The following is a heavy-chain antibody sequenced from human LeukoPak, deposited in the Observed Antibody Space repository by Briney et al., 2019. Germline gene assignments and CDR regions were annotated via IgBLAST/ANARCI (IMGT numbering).Heavy chain of an antibody. CDR1: GGSFSGYY. Sequence: SETLSLTCAVYGGSFSGYYWSWIRQPPGKGLEWIGEINHSGSTNYNPSLKSRVTISVDTSKNQFPLKLSSVTAADTAVYYCARGLRMWYDSSGYYDWGQGTLVTVSS. D-gene: IGHD3-22*01. CDR3: ARGLRMWYDSSGYYD. J-gene: IGHJ4*02. CDR2: INHSGST. V-gene: IGHV4-34*01.